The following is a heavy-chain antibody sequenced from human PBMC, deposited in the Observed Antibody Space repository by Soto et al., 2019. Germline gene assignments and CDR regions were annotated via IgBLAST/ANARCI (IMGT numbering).Heavy chain of an antibody. J-gene: IGHJ5*01. Sequence: GGSLRLSCAASGFTFSTYTMNWVRQAPGKGLEWISSISSGSSYIYYAGSVKGRFTISRANAKNSLFLQMNSLRADDTAVYYCARDILSGGAYPDSWGQGTKVTVSS. CDR2: ISSGSSYI. V-gene: IGHV3-21*01. CDR1: GFTFSTYT. D-gene: IGHD3-10*01. CDR3: ARDILSGGAYPDS.